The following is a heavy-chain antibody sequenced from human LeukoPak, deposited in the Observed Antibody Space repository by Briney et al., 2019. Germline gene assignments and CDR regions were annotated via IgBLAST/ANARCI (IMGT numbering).Heavy chain of an antibody. D-gene: IGHD3-3*01. J-gene: IGHJ4*02. CDR3: AKYYDFWSGYFYYFDY. CDR1: GFTVNTNY. Sequence: GGSPRLSCAASGFTVNTNYMSWVRQAPGRGLEWVSVIYSGGSTYYGDSVKGRFTISRDNSKNTLYLQMNSLRAEDTAVYYCAKYYDFWSGYFYYFDYWGQGTLVTVSS. CDR2: IYSGGST. V-gene: IGHV3-66*01.